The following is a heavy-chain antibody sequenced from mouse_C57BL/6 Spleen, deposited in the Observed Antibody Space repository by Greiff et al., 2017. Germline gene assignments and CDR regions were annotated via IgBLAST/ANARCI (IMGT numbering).Heavy chain of an antibody. D-gene: IGHD1-1*01. CDR3: ARSEIYYYGSSFAWFAY. V-gene: IGHV1-77*01. Sequence: QVQLQQSGAELVKPGASVKISCKASGYTFTDYYINWVKQRPGQGLEWIGKIGPGSGSTYYNEKFKGKATLTADKSSSTAYMQRSSLTSEDAAVYFCARSEIYYYGSSFAWFAYWGQGTLVTVSA. CDR1: GYTFTDYY. J-gene: IGHJ3*01. CDR2: IGPGSGST.